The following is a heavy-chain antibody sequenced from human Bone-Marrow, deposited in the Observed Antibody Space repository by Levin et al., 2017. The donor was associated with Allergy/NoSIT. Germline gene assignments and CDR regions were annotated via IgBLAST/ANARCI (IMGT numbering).Heavy chain of an antibody. CDR2: VKSKADGGTI. V-gene: IGHV3-15*05. CDR3: TSYGIDS. D-gene: IGHD4-17*01. CDR1: GFTVSHAY. J-gene: IGHJ4*02. Sequence: GGSLRLSCAASGFTVSHAYMGWVRQAPGKGLEWVGRVKSKADGGTIEYTPPVKGRFTISRDDSRCTVYLQMKNLRRDDTAVYYCTSYGIDSWGQGALVTVSS.